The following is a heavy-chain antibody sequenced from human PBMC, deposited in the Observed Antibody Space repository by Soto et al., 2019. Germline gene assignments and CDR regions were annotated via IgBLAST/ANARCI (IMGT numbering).Heavy chain of an antibody. CDR2: IYPGDSDT. Sequence: GSGYSFTSYWIGWVRQMPGKGLEWMGIIYPGDSDTRYSPSFQGQVTISADKSISTAYLQWSSLKASDTAMYYCATSMGGGNYYYYGMDVWGQGTTVTVSS. D-gene: IGHD3-16*01. CDR3: ATSMGGGNYYYYGMDV. V-gene: IGHV5-51*01. J-gene: IGHJ6*02. CDR1: GYSFTSYW.